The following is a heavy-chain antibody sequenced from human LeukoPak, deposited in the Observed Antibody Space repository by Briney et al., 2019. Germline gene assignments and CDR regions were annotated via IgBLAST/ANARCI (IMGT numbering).Heavy chain of an antibody. J-gene: IGHJ5*02. CDR3: AKEFYTAMAPHNWFDP. CDR2: ISGSGGST. D-gene: IGHD5-18*01. V-gene: IGHV3-23*01. CDR1: GFTFSSYA. Sequence: QPGGSLRLSCAASGFTFSSYAMSWVRQAPGKGLEWVSGISGSGGSTDYADSVKGRFTISRDNSKNTLYLQMNSLRAEDTAVYYCAKEFYTAMAPHNWFDPWGQGTLVTVSS.